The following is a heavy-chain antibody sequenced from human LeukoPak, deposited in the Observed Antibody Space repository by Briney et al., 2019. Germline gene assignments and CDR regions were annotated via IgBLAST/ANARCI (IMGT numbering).Heavy chain of an antibody. J-gene: IGHJ3*01. CDR3: AREKSPERKTWLQLGAFDV. CDR2: ISHTAST. Sequence: SETLSLTCTVSGGSMSHHWSWIRQSPGKGLEWIGYISHTASTNYNSSLKSRVTLSIDTSKSQLSFQLTSVTAADTAVYYCAREKSPERKTWLQLGAFDVWGQGTVVTVSS. V-gene: IGHV4-59*11. D-gene: IGHD5-24*01. CDR1: GGSMSHH.